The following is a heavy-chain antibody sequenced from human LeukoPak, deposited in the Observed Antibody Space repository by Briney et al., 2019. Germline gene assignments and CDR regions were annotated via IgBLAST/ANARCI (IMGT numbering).Heavy chain of an antibody. CDR2: ISANNGET. J-gene: IGHJ4*02. V-gene: IGHV1-18*04. Sequence: ASVKVSCKASGYTFTNYGISWVRQAPGQGLEWMAWISANNGETRYAQNLQGRVTMTTDTSTSTAYMELRSLRSDDTAVYYCARVPPSAHQLLSSEYWGQGTQVTVSS. CDR1: GYTFTNYG. CDR3: ARVPPSAHQLLSSEY. D-gene: IGHD2-2*01.